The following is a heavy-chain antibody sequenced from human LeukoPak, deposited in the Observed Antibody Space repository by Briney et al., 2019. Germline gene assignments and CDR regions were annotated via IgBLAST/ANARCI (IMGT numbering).Heavy chain of an antibody. CDR3: ARADLGYSYGSAPDY. CDR1: GFTFSSYW. Sequence: GGSLRLSCAASGFTFSSYWLSWVRQAPGKGLEWVANIKRDGSEQYYVDSVKGRFTISRDNAKNSLYLQMKSLRADDTAVYYCARADLGYSYGSAPDYWGQGTLVTVSS. V-gene: IGHV3-7*01. J-gene: IGHJ4*02. CDR2: IKRDGSEQ. D-gene: IGHD5-18*01.